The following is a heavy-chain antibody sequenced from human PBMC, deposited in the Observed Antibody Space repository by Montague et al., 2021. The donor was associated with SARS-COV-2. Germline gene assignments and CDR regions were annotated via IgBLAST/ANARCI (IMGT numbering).Heavy chain of an antibody. V-gene: IGHV4-39*07. D-gene: IGHD3-9*01. Sequence: SETLSLTCTASGDSISSSSYYWAWICQPPGKGLEWIGTIYYSGSTYYSPSLKSQVTISVDTSKNQFSLKLSSVTAADTAVYYCARAEATYEHILTSCYNVIHLKSCFDPWGQGTLVTVSS. J-gene: IGHJ5*02. CDR3: ARAEATYEHILTSCYNVIHLKSCFDP. CDR1: GDSISSSSYY. CDR2: IYYSGST.